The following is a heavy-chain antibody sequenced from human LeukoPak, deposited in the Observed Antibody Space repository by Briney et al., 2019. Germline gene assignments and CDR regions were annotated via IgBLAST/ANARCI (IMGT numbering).Heavy chain of an antibody. Sequence: SETLSLTCAVYGGSFSGYYWSWIRQPPGKGLEWIGEINHSGSTNYNPSLKSRVTISVDTSKNQFSLKLSSVTAADTAVYYCARGQLVVAATRNWFDPWGQGTPVTVSS. CDR2: INHSGST. J-gene: IGHJ5*02. CDR1: GGSFSGYY. D-gene: IGHD2-15*01. V-gene: IGHV4-34*01. CDR3: ARGQLVVAATRNWFDP.